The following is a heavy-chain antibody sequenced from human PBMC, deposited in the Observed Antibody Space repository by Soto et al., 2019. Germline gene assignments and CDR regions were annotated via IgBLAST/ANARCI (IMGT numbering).Heavy chain of an antibody. J-gene: IGHJ5*01. V-gene: IGHV4-30-4*01. CDR1: GDSISTVDYF. Sequence: SETLSLTCSVSGDSISTVDYFWAWIRQPPGQALEYIGYIYKSATTYYNPSFEGRVAISLDTSKSHFALNVTSVSAADTAVYFCARGRYCLTGRCFTNWFDSWGQGILVTVSS. CDR2: IYKSATT. CDR3: ARGRYCLTGRCFTNWFDS. D-gene: IGHD2-15*01.